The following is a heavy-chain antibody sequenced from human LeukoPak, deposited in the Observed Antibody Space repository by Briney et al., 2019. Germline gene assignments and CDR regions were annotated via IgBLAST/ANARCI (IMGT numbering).Heavy chain of an antibody. Sequence: PGGSLRLSCAASGFTFGSYWMSWVRQAPGKGLEWVANIKQDGSEKYYVDSVKGRFTISRDNAKNSLYLQMNSLRAEDTAVYYCARDDHCTNGVCYKPFNYWGQGTLVTVSS. J-gene: IGHJ4*02. CDR3: ARDDHCTNGVCYKPFNY. V-gene: IGHV3-7*01. D-gene: IGHD2-8*01. CDR2: IKQDGSEK. CDR1: GFTFGSYW.